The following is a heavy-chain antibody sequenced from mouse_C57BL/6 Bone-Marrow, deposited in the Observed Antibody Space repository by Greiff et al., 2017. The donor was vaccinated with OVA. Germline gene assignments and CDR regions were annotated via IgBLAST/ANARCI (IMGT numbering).Heavy chain of an antibody. J-gene: IGHJ3*01. CDR2: IDPSDSYT. V-gene: IGHV1-50*01. Sequence: QVQLQQSGAELVKPGASVKLSCKASGYTFTSYWMQWVKQRPGQGLEWIGEIDPSDSYTNYHQKFKGKATLTVDTSSSTAYMQLSSLTSEDSAVYYCARYWDRFAYWGQGTLVTVSA. CDR1: GYTFTSYW. D-gene: IGHD4-1*01. CDR3: ARYWDRFAY.